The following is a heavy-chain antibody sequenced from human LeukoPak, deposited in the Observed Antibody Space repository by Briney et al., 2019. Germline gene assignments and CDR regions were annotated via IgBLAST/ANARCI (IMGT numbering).Heavy chain of an antibody. J-gene: IGHJ5*02. CDR2: IYYSGGT. Sequence: SETLSLTCTVSGGSISGYYWSWIRQPPGKGLEWIGYIYYSGGTIYNPSLKRRVSISVDTSKNQLSLKLSSVTAADTAVYYCATYPTTVTTPLDPWGQGTLVTVSS. CDR1: GGSISGYY. V-gene: IGHV4-59*12. D-gene: IGHD4-17*01. CDR3: ATYPTTVTTPLDP.